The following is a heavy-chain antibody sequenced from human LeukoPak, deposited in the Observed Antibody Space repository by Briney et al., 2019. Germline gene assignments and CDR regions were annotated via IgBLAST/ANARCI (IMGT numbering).Heavy chain of an antibody. CDR2: MNPKTGNT. CDR1: GYTFTSYG. D-gene: IGHD4-11*01. J-gene: IGHJ3*02. Sequence: ASVKVSCKASGYTFTSYGISWVRQAPGQGLEWMGWMNPKTGNTGSAQNLQGRVTITGNTSISTAYMELSGLRSEDTAVYYCVRIDYSNAFDIWGQGTMVTVSS. V-gene: IGHV1-8*03. CDR3: VRIDYSNAFDI.